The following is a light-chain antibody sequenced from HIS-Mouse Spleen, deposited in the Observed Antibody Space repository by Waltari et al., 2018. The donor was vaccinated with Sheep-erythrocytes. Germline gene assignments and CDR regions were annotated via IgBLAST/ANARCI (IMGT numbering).Light chain of an antibody. V-gene: IGLV3-1*01. CDR3: QAWDSSTVV. Sequence: SYELTQPPSVSVSPGQTASITCSGDKLGDKYACWYQQKPGQSPVLGIYQNSKRPSRVPGAISWLNPGNHGNSDHRGNPGYEGGYLYCQAWDSSTVVFGGGTKLTVL. CDR2: QNS. CDR1: KLGDKY. J-gene: IGLJ2*01.